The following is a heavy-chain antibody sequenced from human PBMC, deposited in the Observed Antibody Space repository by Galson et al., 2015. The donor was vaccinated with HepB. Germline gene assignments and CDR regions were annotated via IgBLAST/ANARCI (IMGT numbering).Heavy chain of an antibody. CDR3: ARGSIFGVVRLTFDP. CDR2: IYTSGST. D-gene: IGHD3-3*02. CDR1: GGSISSGSYY. V-gene: IGHV4-61*02. Sequence: TLSLTCTVSGGSISSGSYYWSWIRQPAGKGLEWIGRIYTSGSTNYNPSLKSLVTISVETSKNQFSLKLSSVTAADTAVYYCARGSIFGVVRLTFDPWGQGTLVTVSS. J-gene: IGHJ5*02.